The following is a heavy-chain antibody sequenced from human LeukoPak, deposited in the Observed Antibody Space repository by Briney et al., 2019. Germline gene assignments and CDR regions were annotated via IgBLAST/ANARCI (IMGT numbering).Heavy chain of an antibody. Sequence: GGSLRLSCAASGFIFSEYSLIWVRQAPGAGLEWVSYINTNGRTIYYADSVKGRFTMSRDNDKNSMYLQMNSLRAEDTAVYHCARDCSGRNWARDFDYWGQGTLVTVSS. CDR1: GFIFSEYS. D-gene: IGHD2-15*01. V-gene: IGHV3-48*01. CDR3: ARDCSGRNWARDFDY. J-gene: IGHJ4*02. CDR2: INTNGRTI.